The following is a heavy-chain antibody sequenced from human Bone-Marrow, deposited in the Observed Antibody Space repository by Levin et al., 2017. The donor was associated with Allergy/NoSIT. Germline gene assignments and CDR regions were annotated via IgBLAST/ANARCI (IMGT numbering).Heavy chain of an antibody. D-gene: IGHD2-21*01. J-gene: IGHJ5*02. V-gene: IGHV1-46*01. CDR1: GYTFTNYY. Sequence: ASVKVSCKASGYTFTNYYMHWVRQAPGQGLEWMGIIKSRDDDTVYAQKFRGRLTVTRDTSTSTVYMELSSLTSEDTALYYCARELPHSLWFDPWGQGTLVTVSS. CDR3: ARELPHSLWFDP. CDR2: IKSRDDDT.